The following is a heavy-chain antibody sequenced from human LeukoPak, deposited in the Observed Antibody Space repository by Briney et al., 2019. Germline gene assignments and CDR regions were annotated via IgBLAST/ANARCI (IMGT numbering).Heavy chain of an antibody. CDR2: IYTSGST. CDR3: AAYDFWSGYCDY. J-gene: IGHJ4*02. V-gene: IGHV4-61*02. CDR1: GGSISSGSYY. Sequence: SQTLSLTCTVSGGSISSGSYYWSWIRQPAGKGLEWIGRIYTSGSTNYNPSLKSRVTISVDTSKNQFSLKLSSVTAADTAVYYCAAYDFWSGYCDYWGQGTLVTVSS. D-gene: IGHD3-3*01.